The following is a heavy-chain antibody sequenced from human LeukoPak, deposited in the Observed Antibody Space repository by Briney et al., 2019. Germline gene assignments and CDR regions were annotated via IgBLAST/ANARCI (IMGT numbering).Heavy chain of an antibody. Sequence: ASVKVSCKASGYTSTEYYMHWVRQAPGQGLEWMGWINPNSGGANYAENFQGRVTMTRDTSISTAYMELSSLRYDDTALHYCAGGQSLNDYWGQGTLVTVSS. CDR1: GYTSTEYY. J-gene: IGHJ4*02. CDR3: AGGQSLNDY. V-gene: IGHV1-2*02. CDR2: INPNSGGA.